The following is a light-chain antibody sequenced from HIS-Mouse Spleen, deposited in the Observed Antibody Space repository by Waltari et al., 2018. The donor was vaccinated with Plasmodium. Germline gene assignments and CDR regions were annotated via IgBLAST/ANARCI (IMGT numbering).Light chain of an antibody. CDR2: KDS. CDR3: QSADSSGTPNWV. V-gene: IGLV3-25*03. Sequence: SYELTQPPSVSVSPGQTARNTCSGDAWPKQYAYWYQQKPGQAPVLGIYKDSERPSGIPERFSGSSSGTTVTLTISGVQAEDEADYYCQSADSSGTPNWVFGGGTKLTVL. J-gene: IGLJ3*02. CDR1: AWPKQY.